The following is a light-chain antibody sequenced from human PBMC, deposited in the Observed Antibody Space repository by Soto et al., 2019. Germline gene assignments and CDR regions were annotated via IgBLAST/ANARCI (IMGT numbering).Light chain of an antibody. CDR2: DIS. Sequence: DIQMTQSPSSLSASVGDRVTITCQASEDINRYLNWYQQKPGKAPRLLIYDISNLEVGVPSRFSGSGSGTDFTFTITSLQPEDVATYFCQQYGNVPLTFGGGTKVESK. CDR1: EDINRY. V-gene: IGKV1-33*01. J-gene: IGKJ4*01. CDR3: QQYGNVPLT.